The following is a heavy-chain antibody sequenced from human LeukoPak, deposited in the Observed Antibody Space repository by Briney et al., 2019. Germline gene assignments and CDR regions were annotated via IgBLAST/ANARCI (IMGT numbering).Heavy chain of an antibody. CDR2: IYPGDSDT. CDR1: GYSFSSYW. J-gene: IGHJ3*02. Sequence: GASLEICWEGAGYSFSSYWIGWGRAMAGEGVEWGGIIYPGDSDTRYSPSFQGQVTISADKSLSTAYLQWSSLKASDTAMYYCARPGGSSPWAFDIWGQGTMVTVSS. V-gene: IGHV5-51*01. D-gene: IGHD1-26*01. CDR3: ARPGGSSPWAFDI.